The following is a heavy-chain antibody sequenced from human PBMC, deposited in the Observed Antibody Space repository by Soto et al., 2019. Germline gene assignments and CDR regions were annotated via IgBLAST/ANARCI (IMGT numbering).Heavy chain of an antibody. CDR2: IYSSGST. CDR3: AGPGGRCSSYCHWFDP. V-gene: IGHV4-39*01. J-gene: IGHJ5*02. CDR1: GGSISRSSYY. D-gene: IGHD2-15*01. Sequence: QLQLQESGPGLVKPSETLSLTCTVSGGSISRSSYYWGWIRQPPGKGLEWIGSIYSSGSTYYNPFLCRRVTRTVDTSKNQFPLKLSSVTAADTAVYSCAGPGGRCSSYCHWFDPWGQGTLVTVSS.